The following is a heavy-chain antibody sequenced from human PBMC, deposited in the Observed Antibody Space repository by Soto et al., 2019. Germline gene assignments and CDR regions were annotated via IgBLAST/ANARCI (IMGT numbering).Heavy chain of an antibody. Sequence: VASVKVSCKASGYTFTSYYMHWVRQAPGQGLEWMGIINPSGGSTSYAQKFQGRVTMTRDTSTSTVYMELSRLRSEDTAVYYCARMEVVVVITTPHYYYYGMDVWGQGTTVTVSS. CDR3: ARMEVVVVITTPHYYYYGMDV. V-gene: IGHV1-46*01. D-gene: IGHD3-22*01. CDR2: INPSGGST. CDR1: GYTFTSYY. J-gene: IGHJ6*02.